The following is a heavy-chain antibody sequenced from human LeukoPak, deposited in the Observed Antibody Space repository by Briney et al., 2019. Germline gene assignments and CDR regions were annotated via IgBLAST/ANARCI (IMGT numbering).Heavy chain of an antibody. CDR1: GGSISSGGYY. J-gene: IGHJ4*02. CDR3: ARAGGIPASFDY. Sequence: SQTLSLTCTVSGGSISSGGYYWSWIRQHPGKGLEWIGYIYYSGSTYYTPSLKSRVTISVDTSKNQFSLKLSSVTAADTAVYYCARAGGIPASFDYWGQGTLVTVSS. V-gene: IGHV4-31*03. D-gene: IGHD6-25*01. CDR2: IYYSGST.